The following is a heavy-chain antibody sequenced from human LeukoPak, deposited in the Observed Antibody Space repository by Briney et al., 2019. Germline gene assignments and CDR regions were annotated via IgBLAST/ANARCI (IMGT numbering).Heavy chain of an antibody. J-gene: IGHJ4*02. V-gene: IGHV4-39*07. Sequence: SETLSLTCTVSGGSISSSPYYWGWIRQPPGKGLEWIGSIYYSGTTHYNPSLESRVTISVDTSKNQFSLKLSSVTAADTAVYYCARGKQQLPLGYWGQGTLVTVSS. CDR1: GGSISSSPYY. D-gene: IGHD6-13*01. CDR3: ARGKQQLPLGY. CDR2: IYYSGTT.